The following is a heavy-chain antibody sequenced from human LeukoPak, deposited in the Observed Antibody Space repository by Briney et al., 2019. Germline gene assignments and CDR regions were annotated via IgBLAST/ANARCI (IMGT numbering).Heavy chain of an antibody. J-gene: IGHJ5*02. CDR2: INPSGGST. CDR1: GYTFTSYY. V-gene: IGHV1-46*01. D-gene: IGHD3-10*01. Sequence: ASVKVSCKSSGYTFTSYYMHWVRQAPGQGLEWMGIINPSGGSTSYAQKFQGRVTMTRDTSTSTVYMELSSLRTEDTAVYYCAREFGLWFGELRYNWFDPWGQGTLVTVSS. CDR3: AREFGLWFGELRYNWFDP.